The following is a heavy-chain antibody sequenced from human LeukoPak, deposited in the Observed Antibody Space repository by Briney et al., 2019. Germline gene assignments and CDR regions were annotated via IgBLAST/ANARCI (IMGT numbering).Heavy chain of an antibody. J-gene: IGHJ4*02. CDR1: GGSFSGYY. CDR2: INHSGST. D-gene: IGHD7-27*01. Sequence: SETLSLTCAVYGGSFSGYYWSWIRQPPGKGLEWIGEINHSGSTNYNPSLKSRVTISVDTSKNQFSLKLSSVTAADMAVYYCASTLTGGLPAGYWGQGTLVTVSS. V-gene: IGHV4-34*01. CDR3: ASTLTGGLPAGY.